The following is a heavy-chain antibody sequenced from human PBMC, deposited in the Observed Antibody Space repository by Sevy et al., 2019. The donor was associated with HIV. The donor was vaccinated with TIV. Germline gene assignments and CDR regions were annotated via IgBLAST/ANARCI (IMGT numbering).Heavy chain of an antibody. CDR2: VHYSGRT. Sequence: SETLSLTCTVSGGSISSGNYLCSWIRQTPGKGLEWIGTVHYSGRTYYNPSLKSRVTISEDTSKNQFSLNLNSVTAADTAVYFCARNFDYWGQGTLVTVSS. CDR1: GGSISSGNYL. CDR3: ARNFDY. J-gene: IGHJ4*02. V-gene: IGHV4-39*01.